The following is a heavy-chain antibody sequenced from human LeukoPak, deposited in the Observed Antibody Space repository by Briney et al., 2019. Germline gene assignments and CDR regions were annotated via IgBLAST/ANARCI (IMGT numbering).Heavy chain of an antibody. D-gene: IGHD1-1*01. Sequence: ASVSVSCKASGYTFTNYGNSWVRQAPGQGLEWMGWISAYNGHTNYAQKFQGRVTMTTDTSTSTAYMELRSLRSDDTAVYYCARVWRTSPYYLDYWGQGTLVTVSS. CDR3: ARVWRTSPYYLDY. V-gene: IGHV1-18*01. CDR2: ISAYNGHT. J-gene: IGHJ4*02. CDR1: GYTFTNYG.